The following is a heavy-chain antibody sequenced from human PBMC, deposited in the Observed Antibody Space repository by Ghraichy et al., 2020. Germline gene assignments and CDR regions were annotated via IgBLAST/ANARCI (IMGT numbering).Heavy chain of an antibody. J-gene: IGHJ4*02. CDR3: ATPPPGVRGIFFHY. CDR2: INPMFGTA. CDR1: GGSFSSHT. Sequence: GGSLRLSCKASGGSFSSHTFSWVRQAPGQGLEWMGEINPMFGTANYAQRFQGRVTITADDSTGTAYMELASLRSEDAAMYYCATPPPGVRGIFFHYWGQGTLVTVSS. D-gene: IGHD3-10*01. V-gene: IGHV1-69*01.